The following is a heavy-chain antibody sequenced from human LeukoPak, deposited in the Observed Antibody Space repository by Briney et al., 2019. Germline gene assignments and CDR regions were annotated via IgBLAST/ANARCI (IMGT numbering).Heavy chain of an antibody. D-gene: IGHD3-3*01. J-gene: IGHJ4*02. Sequence: PGGSLRLSCAASGFPFRTYAMSWVRQAPGKGLEWVSAISGSGVSTYFADSMKGRFTISRDNSRNTLYLQMNSLRAEDTAVYYCARVPYYDFWSGHYPYFDYWGQGTLVTVSS. CDR2: ISGSGVST. CDR1: GFPFRTYA. V-gene: IGHV3-23*01. CDR3: ARVPYYDFWSGHYPYFDY.